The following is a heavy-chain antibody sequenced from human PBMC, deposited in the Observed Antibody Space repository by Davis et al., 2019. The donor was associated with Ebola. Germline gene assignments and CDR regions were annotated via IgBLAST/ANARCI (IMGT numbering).Heavy chain of an antibody. D-gene: IGHD5-24*01. CDR2: IRYDGNNK. CDR3: AKEDGYNSVDY. Sequence: GKSLRLSCAASGFTFSSYGMHWVRQAPGKGLEWVAFIRYDGNNKYYADSVKGRFTISRDNSKKSLYLQMNSLRDEDTAVYYCAKEDGYNSVDYWGQGTLVTVSS. CDR1: GFTFSSYG. V-gene: IGHV3-30*02. J-gene: IGHJ4*02.